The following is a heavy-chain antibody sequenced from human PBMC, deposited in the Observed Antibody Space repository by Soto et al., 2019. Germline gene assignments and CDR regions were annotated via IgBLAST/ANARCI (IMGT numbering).Heavy chain of an antibody. CDR1: DGSAKNYY. J-gene: IGHJ4*02. D-gene: IGHD3-10*01. V-gene: IGHV4-34*01. CDR2: INHSGST. Sequence: QVQLQQWGAGLLKPSETLSLTCAVYDGSAKNYYWSWIRQPPGKGLEWIGAINHSGSTNYNASLKSRVTISEDTSKKQFSLELRFVTAADTAVYYCARGGLIRGVLYYWGQGTLVTVSS. CDR3: ARGGLIRGVLYY.